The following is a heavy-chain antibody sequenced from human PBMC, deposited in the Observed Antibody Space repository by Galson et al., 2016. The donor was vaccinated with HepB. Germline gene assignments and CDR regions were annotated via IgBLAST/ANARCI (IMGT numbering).Heavy chain of an antibody. CDR2: IYYSGRT. V-gene: IGHV4-59*01. J-gene: IGHJ6*02. Sequence: ETLSLTCTVSGASISGYYLSWVRQPPGKGLEWIGYIYYSGRTNYNPSLKSRVTISVDASKNQFSLKLSSVTAADTAVYYCARDDSGGWYGFHYGMDVWGQGTTVTVSS. CDR1: GASISGYY. CDR3: ARDDSGGWYGFHYGMDV. D-gene: IGHD6-19*01.